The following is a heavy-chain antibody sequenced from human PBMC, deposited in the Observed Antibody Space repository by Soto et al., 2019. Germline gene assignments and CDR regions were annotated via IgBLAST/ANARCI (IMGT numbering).Heavy chain of an antibody. CDR3: ARADCSGGSCPGYYYCMDV. CDR1: GGTFSSYA. CDR2: IIPIFGTA. J-gene: IGHJ6*02. Sequence: GASVKVSCKASGGTFSSYAISWVRQAPGQGLEWMGGIIPIFGTANYAQKFQGRITITADESTSTAYMELSSLRSEDTAVYYCARADCSGGSCPGYYYCMDVWGQGTTVTVSS. D-gene: IGHD2-15*01. V-gene: IGHV1-69*13.